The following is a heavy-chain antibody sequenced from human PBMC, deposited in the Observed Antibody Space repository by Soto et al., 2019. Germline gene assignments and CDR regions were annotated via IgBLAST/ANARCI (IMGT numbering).Heavy chain of an antibody. CDR1: GYAFTTYG. CDR3: ARGRYGDY. V-gene: IGHV1-18*01. J-gene: IGHJ4*02. CDR2: SSAHNGNT. Sequence: QVHLVQSGAEVKKPGASVKVSCKGSGYAFTTYGITWVRQAPGQGLEWMGWSSAHNGNTNYAQKLQGRVTVTRDTSTGAAYMELRSLRSADTAVYYCARGRYGDYWGQGDLVTVSS. D-gene: IGHD1-1*01.